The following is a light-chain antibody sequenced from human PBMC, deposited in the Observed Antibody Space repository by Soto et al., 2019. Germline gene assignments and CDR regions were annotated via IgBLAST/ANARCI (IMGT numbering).Light chain of an antibody. CDR2: IAS. CDR3: QDTYSFPRT. Sequence: DIQMTQSPSSLSASVGDRVTINCRASQSITNYLNWYQQKPGRAPKLLIYIASSLQSGVPSRFSGSGSGTDFTLTISSLQLEDYATYYCQDTYSFPRTFGQGTKVDIK. J-gene: IGKJ1*01. CDR1: QSITNY. V-gene: IGKV1-39*01.